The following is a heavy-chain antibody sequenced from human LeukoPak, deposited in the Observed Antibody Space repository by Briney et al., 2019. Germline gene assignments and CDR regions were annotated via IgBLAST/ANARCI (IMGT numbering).Heavy chain of an antibody. V-gene: IGHV1-8*01. CDR3: VRAERTAITHDY. Sequence: ASVKVSCKASGYTFTSYDINWVRQATGQGLEWMGWMNPNSGNTGYAQKFQGRVTMTRNTSISTAYMELSSLRSDDTAVYYCVRAERTAITHDYWGQGTLVTVSS. CDR1: GYTFTSYD. CDR2: MNPNSGNT. D-gene: IGHD5-18*01. J-gene: IGHJ4*02.